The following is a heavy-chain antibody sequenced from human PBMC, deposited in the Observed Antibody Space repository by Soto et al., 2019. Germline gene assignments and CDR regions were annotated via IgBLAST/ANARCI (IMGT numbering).Heavy chain of an antibody. CDR1: GYTFTYYH. Sequence: ASVKVSCKASGYTFTYYHVHWVRQAPGQGLEWMGIINPNGGDTTYAQKFQGRVTMTRDTSTSSVYMELSSLRSEDTAIFYCARDQSYDSTGYHWDYWGQGTLVTVSS. CDR2: INPNGGDT. CDR3: ARDQSYDSTGYHWDY. D-gene: IGHD3-22*01. J-gene: IGHJ4*02. V-gene: IGHV1-46*01.